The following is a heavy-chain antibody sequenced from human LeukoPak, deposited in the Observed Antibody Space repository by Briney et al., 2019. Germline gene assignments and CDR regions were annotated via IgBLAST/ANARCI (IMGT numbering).Heavy chain of an antibody. CDR1: GFTFSSYS. V-gene: IGHV3-21*01. CDR2: ISSSSSYI. D-gene: IGHD2-2*01. Sequence: PGGSLRLSCAASGFTFSSYSMNWVRQAPGKGLEWVSSISSSSSYIYYADSVKGRFTISRDNSKNTLYLQMNSLRAEDTAVYYCARSILYCSSTSCSQTQFDYWGQGTLVTVSS. CDR3: ARSILYCSSTSCSQTQFDY. J-gene: IGHJ4*02.